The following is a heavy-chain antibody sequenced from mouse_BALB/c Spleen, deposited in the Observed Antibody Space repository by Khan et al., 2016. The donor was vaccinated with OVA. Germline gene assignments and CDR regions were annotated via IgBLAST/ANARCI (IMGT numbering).Heavy chain of an antibody. Sequence: QVQLQQSGPGLVAPSQSLSITCTISGFSLTNYGVHWVRQPPGKGLEWLVVIWSDGSTTYNSALKSRLTISKDNSKSQVFLKVNSLQTDDTAMYFCARQPYYHYNIMDYWGQGTSVTFSS. CDR2: IWSDGST. CDR1: GFSLTNYG. D-gene: IGHD2-4*01. J-gene: IGHJ4*01. CDR3: ARQPYYHYNIMDY. V-gene: IGHV2-6-1*01.